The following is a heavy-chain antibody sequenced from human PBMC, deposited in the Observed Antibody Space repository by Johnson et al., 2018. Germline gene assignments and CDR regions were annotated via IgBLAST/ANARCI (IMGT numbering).Heavy chain of an antibody. CDR2: ISNTAITM. Sequence: QLVESGGGLVEPGGSLRLSCAPSGFTFTDYYMTWIRQAPGKGLEWISFISNTAITMYYADSVRGRFTISRDNAKNSLFLHMDSLRPEDTAVYYCAAYYYGAFDVWGQGTLVTVSS. D-gene: IGHD3-10*01. CDR1: GFTFTDYY. V-gene: IGHV3-11*01. CDR3: AAYYYGAFDV. J-gene: IGHJ3*01.